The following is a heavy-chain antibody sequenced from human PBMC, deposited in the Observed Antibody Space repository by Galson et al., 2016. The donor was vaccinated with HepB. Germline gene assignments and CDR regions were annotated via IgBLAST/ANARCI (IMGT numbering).Heavy chain of an antibody. CDR1: GFIFSGYS. J-gene: IGHJ6*02. CDR2: IGSKARSHTT. CDR3: TRDSPGDSELGV. Sequence: SLRLSCATSGFIFSGYSMDWVRQAPGTGLEWVGRIGSKARSHTTEYATSVKGRFTISRDDSKNSMYLEMNSLKTEDTPVYYCTRDSPGDSELGVWGQGATVTVSS. V-gene: IGHV3-72*01. D-gene: IGHD2-21*02.